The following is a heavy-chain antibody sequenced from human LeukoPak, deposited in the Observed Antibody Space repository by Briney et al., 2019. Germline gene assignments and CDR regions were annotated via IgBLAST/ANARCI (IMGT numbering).Heavy chain of an antibody. CDR3: AKDLLGGTYTEGAFDI. J-gene: IGHJ3*02. Sequence: PSETLSLTCAVYGGSFSGYYWSWIRQPPGKGLEWIGEINHSGSTNYNPSLKSRVTISVDTSKNQFSLKLSSVTAADTAVYYCAKDLLGGTYTEGAFDIWGQGIMVTVSS. CDR2: INHSGST. V-gene: IGHV4-34*01. D-gene: IGHD1-26*01. CDR1: GGSFSGYY.